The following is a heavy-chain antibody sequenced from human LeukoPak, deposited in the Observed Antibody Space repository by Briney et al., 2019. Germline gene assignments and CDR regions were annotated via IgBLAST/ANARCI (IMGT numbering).Heavy chain of an antibody. V-gene: IGHV3-74*01. CDR1: GFTFTTYW. J-gene: IGHJ6*02. CDR2: INSDGSIT. CDR3: ARDAVDTANAV. D-gene: IGHD5-18*01. Sequence: GGSLRLSCAASGFTFTTYWMHWVRQAPGKGLVWVLHINSDGSITSYADSVKGRFTISRDNAKNTLYLQMNSLRAEDTAVYYCARDAVDTANAVWGQGTTVTVSS.